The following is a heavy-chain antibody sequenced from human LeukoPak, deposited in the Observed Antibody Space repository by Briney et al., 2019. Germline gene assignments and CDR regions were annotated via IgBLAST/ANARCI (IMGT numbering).Heavy chain of an antibody. D-gene: IGHD5-18*01. CDR2: INHSGST. CDR1: GGSISSGGYY. J-gene: IGHJ4*02. Sequence: SETLSLTCTVSGGSISSGGYYWSWIRQPPGKGLEWIGEINHSGSTNYNPSLKSRVTISVDTSKNQFSLKLSSVTAADTAVYYCARLTVGVDTAMVRDYWGQGTLVTVSS. CDR3: ARLTVGVDTAMVRDY. V-gene: IGHV4-39*07.